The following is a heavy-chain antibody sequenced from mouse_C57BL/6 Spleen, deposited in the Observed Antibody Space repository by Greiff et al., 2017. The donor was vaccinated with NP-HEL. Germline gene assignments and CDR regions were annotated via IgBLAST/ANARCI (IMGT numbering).Heavy chain of an antibody. CDR3: ARQGASLTGTRYYYFDY. CDR1: GFTFSSYT. V-gene: IGHV5-9*01. CDR2: ISGGGGNT. Sequence: EVQRVESGGGLVKPGGSLKLSCAASGFTFSSYTMSWVRQTPEKRLEWVATISGGGGNTYYPDSVKGRFTISRDNAKNTLYLQMSSLRSEDTALYYCARQGASLTGTRYYYFDYWGQGTTLTVSS. D-gene: IGHD4-1*01. J-gene: IGHJ2*01.